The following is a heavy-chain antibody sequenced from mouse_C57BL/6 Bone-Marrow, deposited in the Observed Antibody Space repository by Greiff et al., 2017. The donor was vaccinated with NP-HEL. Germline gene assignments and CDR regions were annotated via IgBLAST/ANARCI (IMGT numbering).Heavy chain of an antibody. CDR3: ARADYGPLYYFDY. D-gene: IGHD2-4*01. V-gene: IGHV2-9-1*01. J-gene: IGHJ2*01. Sequence: VQLQQSGPGLVAPSQSLSITCTVSGFSLTSYAISWVRQPPGKGLEWLGVIWTGGGTNYNSALKSRLSISKDNSKSQVFLKMNSLQTDDTARYYCARADYGPLYYFDYWGQGTTLTVSS. CDR2: IWTGGGT. CDR1: GFSLTSYA.